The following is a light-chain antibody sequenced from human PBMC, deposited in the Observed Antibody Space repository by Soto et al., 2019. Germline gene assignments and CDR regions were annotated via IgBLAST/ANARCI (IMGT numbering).Light chain of an antibody. CDR2: GAS. CDR3: HQYSSSPRT. J-gene: IGKJ1*01. CDR1: QSVSNNY. V-gene: IGKV3-20*01. Sequence: EVVLTQSPGTLSLSPGERATLSCRASQSVSNNYLAWYQQKPGQAPRLLIYGASTRATGVPDRFSGSGSGTEFTLTISRLEHEDFVVFYCHQYSSSPRTFGQGTSVEVK.